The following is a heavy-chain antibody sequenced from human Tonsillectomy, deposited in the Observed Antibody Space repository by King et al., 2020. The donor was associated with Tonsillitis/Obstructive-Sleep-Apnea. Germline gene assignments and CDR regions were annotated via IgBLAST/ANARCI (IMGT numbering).Heavy chain of an antibody. D-gene: IGHD2-2*01. Sequence: VQLVESGGGVVQPGRSLRLSCAASRFPFSRYTFHWVRQAPGKGLEWVALISYDGSNKYYADSVKGRFTISRDNSKNTLYLQMNSLRPEDTAVYYCARGKVGPAAGDWYFDLWGRGTLVTVSS. V-gene: IGHV3-30*04. CDR1: RFPFSRYT. CDR2: ISYDGSNK. CDR3: ARGKVGPAAGDWYFDL. J-gene: IGHJ2*01.